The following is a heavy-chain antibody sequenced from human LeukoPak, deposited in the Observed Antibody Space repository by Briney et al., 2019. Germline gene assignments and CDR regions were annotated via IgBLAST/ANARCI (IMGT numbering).Heavy chain of an antibody. CDR2: IIPAPGTS. V-gene: IGHV1-69*01. CDR1: GVTFSNYA. J-gene: IGHJ6*02. CDR3: AGRYCINTGCPRGNYYYFGLDV. Sequence: ASVKVSFTASGVTFSNYAVSWVRQAPGQGLEWMGGIIPAPGTSNYAQKFQGRVTITADESTSTAYMELSSLRSDDTAVYYCAGRYCINTGCPRGNYYYFGLDVWGRGTTVTVSS. D-gene: IGHD2-2*01.